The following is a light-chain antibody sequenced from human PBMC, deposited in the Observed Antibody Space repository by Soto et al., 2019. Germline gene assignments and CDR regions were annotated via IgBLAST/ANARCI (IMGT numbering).Light chain of an antibody. Sequence: NFMLTQPHSVSESPGKTVTMSCTRSSGSIANNYVQWYQQRPGSSPPTVIYEDNQRPSGVPDRFSGSIDSSSHSASLTISGLKTEDEADYYCQSYDNNNHWVFGGGTKLTVL. CDR1: SGSIANNY. CDR3: QSYDNNNHWV. CDR2: EDN. V-gene: IGLV6-57*01. J-gene: IGLJ3*02.